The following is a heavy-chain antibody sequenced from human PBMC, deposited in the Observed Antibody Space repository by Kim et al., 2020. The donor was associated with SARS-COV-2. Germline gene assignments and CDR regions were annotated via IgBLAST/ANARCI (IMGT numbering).Heavy chain of an antibody. D-gene: IGHD6-13*01. CDR3: ARYSSSWYYFDY. V-gene: IGHV4-4*02. J-gene: IGHJ4*02. Sequence: NYTPSLKSRVTISVDKSKNQFSLKLSSVTAADTAVYYCARYSSSWYYFDYWGQGTLVTVSS.